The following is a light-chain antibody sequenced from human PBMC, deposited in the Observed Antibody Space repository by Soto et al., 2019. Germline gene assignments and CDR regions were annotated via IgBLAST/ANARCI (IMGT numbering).Light chain of an antibody. Sequence: QSVLTQPPSASGTPGQRVTISCSGSSSNIGSNTVNWYQQLPGTAPKLLIYSNNQRPSGVPDRFSGSKSGTSASLAISGLQSEDEADYYCSSFSSITREVFGGGTQLTVL. V-gene: IGLV1-44*01. CDR1: SSNIGSNT. CDR2: SNN. J-gene: IGLJ2*01. CDR3: SSFSSITREV.